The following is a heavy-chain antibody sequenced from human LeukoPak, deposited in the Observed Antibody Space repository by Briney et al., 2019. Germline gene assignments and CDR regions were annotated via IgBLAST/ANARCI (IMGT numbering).Heavy chain of an antibody. V-gene: IGHV3-30*01. CDR2: ISYDGGNK. CDR1: EFTFSSYA. CDR3: ARDPLYYGSGSFDY. J-gene: IGHJ4*02. D-gene: IGHD3-10*01. Sequence: GGSLRLSCAASEFTFSSYAMHWVRQAPGKGLEWVALISYDGGNKYYANSVKGRFTISRDNSKNTLYLLMNSLRTEDTALYYCARDPLYYGSGSFDYWGQGTLVTVSS.